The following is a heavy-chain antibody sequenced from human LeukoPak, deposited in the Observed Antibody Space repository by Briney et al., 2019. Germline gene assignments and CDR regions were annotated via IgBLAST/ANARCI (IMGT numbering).Heavy chain of an antibody. CDR1: GFTFSSYA. D-gene: IGHD2-15*01. J-gene: IGHJ5*02. CDR2: ISGSGLNT. Sequence: GGSLRLSCAASGFTFSSYAMSWVRQAPGKGLEWVSTISGSGLNTYYADSVKGRFTISRDNSNNTLYLQMNSLRVEDTAVYYWAKRRVGVAGPANLFGPWGQGTLVTVSS. V-gene: IGHV3-23*01. CDR3: AKRRVGVAGPANLFGP.